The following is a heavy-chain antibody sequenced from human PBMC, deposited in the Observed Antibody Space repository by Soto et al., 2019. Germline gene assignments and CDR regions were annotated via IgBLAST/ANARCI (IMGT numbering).Heavy chain of an antibody. J-gene: IGHJ5*02. Sequence: QVQLQQWGAGLLKPSETLSLTCAVYGGSFSGYYWSWIRQPPGKGLEWIGEINHSGSTNYNPSLKSRVTXXVXTXXNQFSLKLSSVTAADTAVYYCASWQQLVAYNWFDPWGQGTLVTVSS. CDR2: INHSGST. V-gene: IGHV4-34*01. CDR1: GGSFSGYY. CDR3: ASWQQLVAYNWFDP. D-gene: IGHD6-13*01.